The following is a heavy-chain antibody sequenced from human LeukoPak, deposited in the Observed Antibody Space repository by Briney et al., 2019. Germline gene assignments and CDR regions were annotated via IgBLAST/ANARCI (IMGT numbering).Heavy chain of an antibody. J-gene: IGHJ4*02. CDR3: TSVVGATFDY. CDR2: IRSKANNYAA. V-gene: IGHV3-73*01. CDR1: GFTFSAST. D-gene: IGHD1-26*01. Sequence: GGSLRLPCAASGFTFSASTMHWVRQASGKGLEGVGRIRSKANNYAAAYAASVQGRFTISRDDSKNTAYLQMNSLKTEDTALYYCTSVVGATFDYWGQGTLVTVTS.